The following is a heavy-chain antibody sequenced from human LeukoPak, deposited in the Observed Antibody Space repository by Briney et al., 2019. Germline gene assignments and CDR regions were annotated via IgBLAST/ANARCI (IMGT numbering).Heavy chain of an antibody. CDR1: GFTFSSYS. CDR2: ISSSSSTI. CDR3: ARDRRITMIVVAPGMDV. D-gene: IGHD3-22*01. V-gene: IGHV3-48*02. Sequence: GGSLRLSCAASGFTFSSYSMNWVRQAPGKGLEWVSYISSSSSTIYYADSVKGRFTISRDNAKNSLYLQMNSLRDEDTAVYYCARDRRITMIVVAPGMDVWGQGTTVTVSS. J-gene: IGHJ6*02.